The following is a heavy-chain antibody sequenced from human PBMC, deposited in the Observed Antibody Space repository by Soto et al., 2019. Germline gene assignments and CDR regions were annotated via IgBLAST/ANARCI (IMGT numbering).Heavy chain of an antibody. J-gene: IGHJ6*01. CDR1: GGSFSGSFCGYY. CDR3: AXGLHXXSAHXGMDV. CDR2: INHSGST. D-gene: IGHD6-19*01. Sequence: SETLSLTCAVYGGSFSGSFCGYYWSWIRQPPGKGLEWIGEINHSGSTNYNPSLKSRVTISVDTSKNQFSLKLSAVTVADTAVYYCAXGLHXXSAHXGMDVXXXGTTV. V-gene: IGHV4-34*01.